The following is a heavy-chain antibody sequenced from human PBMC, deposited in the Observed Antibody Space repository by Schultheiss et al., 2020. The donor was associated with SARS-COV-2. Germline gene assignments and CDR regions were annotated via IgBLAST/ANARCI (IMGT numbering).Heavy chain of an antibody. V-gene: IGHV4-4*02. D-gene: IGHD6-13*01. Sequence: SETLSLTCAVSGGSISSSNWWSWVRQPPGKGLEWIGYIYHLGGTNYNPSLKSRVTISVDTSRNQFSLKLSSVTAADTAVYYCAVFSRIAAACTAWFDPWGQGTLVTVSS. CDR1: GGSISSSNW. CDR2: IYHLGGT. J-gene: IGHJ5*02. CDR3: AVFSRIAAACTAWFDP.